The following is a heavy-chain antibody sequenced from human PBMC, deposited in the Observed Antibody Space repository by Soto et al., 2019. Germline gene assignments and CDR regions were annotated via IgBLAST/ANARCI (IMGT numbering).Heavy chain of an antibody. V-gene: IGHV4-4*07. Sequence: PSATLYRTCTVSGDSFNTYYWRWIRQPAGKGLKWLGRIFSGGSPNYNPSLKSRVTMSIDTSKNQFSLKLTSLAAADTAVYYCARGPGGFGDFSLDYWGQGTLVTVS. J-gene: IGHJ4*02. CDR3: ARGPGGFGDFSLDY. CDR1: GDSFNTYY. D-gene: IGHD3-10*01. CDR2: IFSGGSP.